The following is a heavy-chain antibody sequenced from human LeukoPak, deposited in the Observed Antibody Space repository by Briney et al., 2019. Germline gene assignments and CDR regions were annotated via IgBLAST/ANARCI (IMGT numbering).Heavy chain of an antibody. V-gene: IGHV3-30-3*01. Sequence: GRSLRLSCAASGFTFSSYGMHWVRQAPGKGLEWVAVISYDGSNKYYADSVKGRFTISRDNSKNTLYLQMNSLRAEDTAVYYCARDGWYSSGWYVDRGQGTLVTVSS. J-gene: IGHJ4*02. D-gene: IGHD6-19*01. CDR1: GFTFSSYG. CDR3: ARDGWYSSGWYVD. CDR2: ISYDGSNK.